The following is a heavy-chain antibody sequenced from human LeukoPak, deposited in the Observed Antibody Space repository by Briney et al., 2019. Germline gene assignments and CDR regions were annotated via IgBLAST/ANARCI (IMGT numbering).Heavy chain of an antibody. CDR1: GGSFSGYY. D-gene: IGHD5-12*01. Sequence: PSETLSLTCAVYGGSFSGYYWSWIRQPPGKGLEWIGEINHSGSTNYNPSLKSRVTISVDTSKNQFSLKLSSVTAADTAEYYCARGRGYSGYLGAVNYWGQGTLVTVSS. V-gene: IGHV4-34*01. CDR3: ARGRGYSGYLGAVNY. CDR2: INHSGST. J-gene: IGHJ4*02.